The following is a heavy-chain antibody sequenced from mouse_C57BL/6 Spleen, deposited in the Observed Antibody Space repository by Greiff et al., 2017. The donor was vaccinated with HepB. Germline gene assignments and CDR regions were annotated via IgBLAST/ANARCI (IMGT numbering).Heavy chain of an antibody. CDR3: ARDPYDYDVTMDY. J-gene: IGHJ4*01. CDR1: GFSLTSYG. Sequence: VHLVESGPGLVQPSQSLSITCTVSGFSLTSYGVHWVRQSPGKGLEWLGVIWSGGSTDDNAAFISRLSISKDNSKSQVFFKMKSLQADDTAIYYCARDPYDYDVTMDYWGQGTSVTVSS. V-gene: IGHV2-2*01. D-gene: IGHD2-4*01. CDR2: IWSGGST.